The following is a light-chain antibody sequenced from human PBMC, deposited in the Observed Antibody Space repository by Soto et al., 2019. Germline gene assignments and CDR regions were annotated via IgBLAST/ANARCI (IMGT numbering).Light chain of an antibody. CDR2: GAS. V-gene: IGKV1-9*01. CDR3: QQFNANPLT. J-gene: IGKJ4*01. CDR1: QGISDY. Sequence: DIQLTQSPSFLSASVGDRVTISCRASQGISDYLAWYQQKPGKAPKLLIYGASTLQSGVPSRFSGSASGTEFTLTIISLQPEDFATYFCQQFNANPLTFGGGTKLEIK.